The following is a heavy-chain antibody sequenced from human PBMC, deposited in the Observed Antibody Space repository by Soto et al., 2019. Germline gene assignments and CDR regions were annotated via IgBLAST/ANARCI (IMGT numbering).Heavy chain of an antibody. Sequence: QVQLVQSGAEVKKPGSSVKVSCKASGGTFSSYSISWVRQAPGQGLEWMGGIIPIFGTANYAQKFQGRVTITADESTSTAYMELSSLGSEDTAVYYCAIEYSSSPPYYPIGYWGQGTLVTVSS. J-gene: IGHJ4*02. CDR2: IIPIFGTA. CDR1: GGTFSSYS. V-gene: IGHV1-69*01. CDR3: AIEYSSSPPYYPIGY. D-gene: IGHD6-6*01.